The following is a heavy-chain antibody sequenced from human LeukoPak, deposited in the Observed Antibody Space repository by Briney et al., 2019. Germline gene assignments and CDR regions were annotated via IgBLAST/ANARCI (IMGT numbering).Heavy chain of an antibody. J-gene: IGHJ3*02. D-gene: IGHD2-2*01. V-gene: IGHV3-48*03. CDR2: ISSSGSNI. CDR3: ARDIKGQYQDAFDI. CDR1: GFTFSSYE. Sequence: PGGSLRLSCAASGFTFSSYEMNWVRQAPGKGLEWVSYISSSGSNIKYADSVKGRFTISRGNAKNSVYLQMNSLRAEDTAVYYCARDIKGQYQDAFDIWGQGTMTVSS.